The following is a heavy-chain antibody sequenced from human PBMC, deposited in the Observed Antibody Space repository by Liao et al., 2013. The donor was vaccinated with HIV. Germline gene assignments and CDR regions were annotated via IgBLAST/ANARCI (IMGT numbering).Heavy chain of an antibody. CDR2: IYTSGST. D-gene: IGHD1-1*01. CDR1: GGSTGSYY. Sequence: QVQLQESGPGLVKPSETLSLTCTVSGGSTGSYYCSWIRQPAGKGLEWIGRIYTSGSTNYNPSFKSRVTMSLDTSKNKFSLNLSSVTAADTAVYYCAIPGHKSAFDFWGQGTMVTVSS. V-gene: IGHV4-4*07. CDR3: AIPGHKSAFDF. J-gene: IGHJ3*01.